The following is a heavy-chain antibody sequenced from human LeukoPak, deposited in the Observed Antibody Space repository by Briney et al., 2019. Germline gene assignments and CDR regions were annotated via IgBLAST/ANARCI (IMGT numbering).Heavy chain of an antibody. V-gene: IGHV4-39*07. CDR1: GGSISSSSYY. Sequence: PSETLSLTCTVSGGSISSSSYYWGWIRQPPGKGLEWIGSIYYSGSTYYNPSLKSRVTISVDTSKNQFSLKLSSVTAADTAVYYCARGITMVRGVIITPGWFDPWGQGTLVTVSS. CDR3: ARGITMVRGVIITPGWFDP. D-gene: IGHD3-10*01. CDR2: IYYSGST. J-gene: IGHJ5*02.